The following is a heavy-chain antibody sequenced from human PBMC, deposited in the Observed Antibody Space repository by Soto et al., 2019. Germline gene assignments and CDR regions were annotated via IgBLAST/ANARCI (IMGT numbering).Heavy chain of an antibody. CDR1: GFTFSNAW. Sequence: EVQLVESGGGLVKPGGSLRLSCAASGFTFSNAWMNWVRQAPGKGLEWVGRIKSKTDGGTTDYAAPVKGRFTISRDDSKNTLYLQMKSLKTEDTAVYYCTTDFIAVAGIDFDYWGQGTLVTVSS. D-gene: IGHD6-19*01. J-gene: IGHJ4*02. CDR3: TTDFIAVAGIDFDY. V-gene: IGHV3-15*07. CDR2: IKSKTDGGTT.